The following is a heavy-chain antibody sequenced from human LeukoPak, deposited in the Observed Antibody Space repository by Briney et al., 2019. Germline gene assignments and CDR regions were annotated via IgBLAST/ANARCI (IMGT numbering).Heavy chain of an antibody. D-gene: IGHD6-13*01. CDR3: ARALAAAGNNFDY. CDR2: IIPIFGTA. CDR1: GGTFSSYA. J-gene: IGHJ4*02. V-gene: IGHV1-69*06. Sequence: SVKVSCKASGGTFSSYAISWVRQAPGQGLEWMGGIIPIFGTANYAQKFQGRVTITADKSTSTAYMELSSLRSEDTAVYYCARALAAAGNNFDYWGQGTLVTVSS.